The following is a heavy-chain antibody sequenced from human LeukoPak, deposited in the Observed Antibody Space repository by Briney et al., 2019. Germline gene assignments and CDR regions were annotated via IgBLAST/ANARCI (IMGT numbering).Heavy chain of an antibody. Sequence: GGSLRLSCAASGFTFSDYYIGWIPKAPGKGLEWVSYISSSSSYTNYADSVKGRFTISRDNAKNSLYLQMNSLRADDTAVYYCARSGSHDYWGQGTLVTVSS. CDR3: ARSGSHDY. J-gene: IGHJ4*02. CDR1: GFTFSDYY. D-gene: IGHD1-26*01. CDR2: ISSSSSYT. V-gene: IGHV3-11*03.